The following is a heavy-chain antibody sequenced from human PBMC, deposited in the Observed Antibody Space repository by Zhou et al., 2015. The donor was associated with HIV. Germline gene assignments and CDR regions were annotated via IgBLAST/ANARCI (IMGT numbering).Heavy chain of an antibody. Sequence: QVQLVQSGAEVKKPGSSVKVSCRASGGTFSSFPISWVRQAPGQGLEWMGGIIPIFGTANYAQKFQGRVTITADESTSTAYMELSSLRSEDTAVYYCASQEKVISDAFDIWGQGTMVTVSS. CDR3: ASQEKVISDAFDI. V-gene: IGHV1-69*01. CDR2: IIPIFGTA. CDR1: GGTFSSFP. J-gene: IGHJ3*02. D-gene: IGHD3-10*01.